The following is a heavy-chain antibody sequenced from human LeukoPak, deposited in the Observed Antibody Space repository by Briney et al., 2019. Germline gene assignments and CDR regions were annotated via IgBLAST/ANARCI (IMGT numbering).Heavy chain of an antibody. J-gene: IGHJ6*02. CDR2: ISYDGSNK. CDR3: GKDLVVTAGDYFYYGMAG. Sequence: GRSLRLSCAASGFTFSSYGMHWVRQAPGKGLEWVAAISYDGSNKYYADSVKGRFTTSRDNSKNTLYLQMNSLRAEDTAVYYWGKDLVVTAGDYFYYGMAGRGQGTTVTVSS. CDR1: GFTFSSYG. V-gene: IGHV3-30*18. D-gene: IGHD2-21*02.